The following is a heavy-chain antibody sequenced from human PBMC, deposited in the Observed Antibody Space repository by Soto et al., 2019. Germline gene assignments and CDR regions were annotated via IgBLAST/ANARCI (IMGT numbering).Heavy chain of an antibody. J-gene: IGHJ6*02. V-gene: IGHV4-34*01. D-gene: IGHD3-10*01. CDR1: GGSFSGYY. CDR2: INHSGST. CDR3: ASFRYYYGSGSYFSYYYYYGMDV. Sequence: TLSLTCAVYGGSFSGYYWSWIRQPPGKGLEWIGEINHSGSTNYNPSLKSRVTISVDTSKNQFSLKLSSVTAADTAVYYCASFRYYYGSGSYFSYYYYYGMDVWGQGTTVTVSS.